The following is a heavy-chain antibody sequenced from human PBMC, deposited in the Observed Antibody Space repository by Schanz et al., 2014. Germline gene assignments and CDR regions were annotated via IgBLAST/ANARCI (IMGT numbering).Heavy chain of an antibody. V-gene: IGHV3-20*04. D-gene: IGHD1-7*01. J-gene: IGHJ4*02. CDR1: GFTFSDYY. CDR2: INWNGGST. CDR3: AMGGYQLHH. Sequence: PGGSLRLSCAASGFTFSDYYMTWIRQAPGKGLEWVSGINWNGGSTGYADSVKGRYTISRDNAKNSLYLQMNSLRAEDTGVYYCAMGGYQLHHWGQGTLVTVSS.